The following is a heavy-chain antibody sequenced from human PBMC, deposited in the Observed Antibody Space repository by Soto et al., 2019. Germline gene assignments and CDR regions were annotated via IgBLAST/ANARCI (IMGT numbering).Heavy chain of an antibody. V-gene: IGHV3-48*02. J-gene: IGHJ2*01. CDR3: ARPSKYCSGGSCPSGYFDL. D-gene: IGHD2-15*01. CDR2: ISSSSSTI. Sequence: EVQLVESGGGLVQPGGSLRLSCAASGFTFSSYSMNWVRQAPGKGVEWVSYISSSSSTIYYADSVKGRFTISKDNAKNSLYLQMNSLRDEDTAVYYCARPSKYCSGGSCPSGYFDLWGRGTLVTVSS. CDR1: GFTFSSYS.